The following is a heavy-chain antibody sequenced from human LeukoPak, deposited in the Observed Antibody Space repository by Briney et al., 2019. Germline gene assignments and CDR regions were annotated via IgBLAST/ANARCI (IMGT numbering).Heavy chain of an antibody. Sequence: SETLSLTCTVSGGSISSGSYYWSWIRQPAGKGLEWIGRIYTSGSTNYNPSLKSRVTISVDTSKNQFSLKLSSVTAADTAVYYCARDQHSYGSGSYYNFDPWGQGTLVTVSS. CDR3: ARDQHSYGSGSYYNFDP. D-gene: IGHD3-10*01. CDR1: GGSISSGSYY. CDR2: IYTSGST. J-gene: IGHJ5*02. V-gene: IGHV4-61*02.